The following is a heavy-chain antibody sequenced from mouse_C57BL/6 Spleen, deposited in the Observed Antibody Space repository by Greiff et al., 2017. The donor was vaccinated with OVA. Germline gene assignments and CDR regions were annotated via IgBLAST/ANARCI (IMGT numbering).Heavy chain of an antibody. V-gene: IGHV1-55*01. CDR2: IYPGSGST. D-gene: IGHD1-1*01. J-gene: IGHJ4*01. Sequence: VQLQQPGAELVKPGASVKMSCKASGYTFTSYWITWVKQRPGQGLGWIGDIYPGSGSTNYNEKFKSKATLTVDTSSSTAYMQLSSLTSEDSAVYYCARIDYYYGSSSYAMDYWGQGTSVTVSS. CDR3: ARIDYYYGSSSYAMDY. CDR1: GYTFTSYW.